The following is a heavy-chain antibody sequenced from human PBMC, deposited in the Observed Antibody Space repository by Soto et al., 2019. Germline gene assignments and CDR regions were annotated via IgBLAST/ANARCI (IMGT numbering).Heavy chain of an antibody. Sequence: QVQLVESGGVVVQPGRSLRLSCAASGFTFSNYGMHWVRQAPGKGLEWVAVMWSEGGNKHYADSVKGRFTISRDNSKNTLYLQMNSLRAEDTAVYYCARDPPDDSSGYFSLDYWGQGTLVTVSS. D-gene: IGHD3-22*01. CDR3: ARDPPDDSSGYFSLDY. CDR2: MWSEGGNK. V-gene: IGHV3-33*01. CDR1: GFTFSNYG. J-gene: IGHJ4*02.